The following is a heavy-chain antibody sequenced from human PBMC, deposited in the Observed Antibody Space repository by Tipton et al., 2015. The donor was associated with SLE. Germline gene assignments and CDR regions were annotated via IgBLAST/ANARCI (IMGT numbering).Heavy chain of an antibody. D-gene: IGHD3-16*01. V-gene: IGHV3-49*04. CDR3: ARNDSPDFY. Sequence: SLRLSCTASGFIFSNYRMSWVRQAPGKGLEWVGFIKKKAYGETTEYAASVKGRFIISRDDSKSIAYLQMNSLNTEDAAVYYCARNDSPDFYWGRGTLVTVSS. CDR1: GFIFSNYR. CDR2: IKKKAYGETT. J-gene: IGHJ4*02.